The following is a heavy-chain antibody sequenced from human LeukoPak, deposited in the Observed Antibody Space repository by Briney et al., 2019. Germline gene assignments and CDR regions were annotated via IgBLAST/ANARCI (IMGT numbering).Heavy chain of an antibody. CDR1: GGSISSGGYY. V-gene: IGHV4-30-2*01. CDR2: IYHSGST. D-gene: IGHD2-21*01. CDR3: ARTASAYCGGDCSSTDYYYYMDV. J-gene: IGHJ6*03. Sequence: SQTLSLTCTVSGGSISSGGYYWSWIRQPPGKGLEWIGYIYHSGSTYYNPSLKSRVTISVDRSKNQFSLKLSSVTAADTAVYYCARTASAYCGGDCSSTDYYYYMDVWGKGTTVTVSS.